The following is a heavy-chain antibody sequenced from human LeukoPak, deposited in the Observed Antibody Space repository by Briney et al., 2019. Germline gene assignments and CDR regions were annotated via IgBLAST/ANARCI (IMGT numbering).Heavy chain of an antibody. Sequence: GGSLRLSCAASGFTFSSYAMHWVRQAPGKGLEWVAVISYDGSNKYYADSVKGRFTISRDNSKNTLYLQMNSLRAEDTAVYYCARAREPYSSSSYYYYYYMDVWGKGATVTVSS. D-gene: IGHD6-6*01. J-gene: IGHJ6*03. CDR2: ISYDGSNK. V-gene: IGHV3-30*04. CDR1: GFTFSSYA. CDR3: ARAREPYSSSSYYYYYYMDV.